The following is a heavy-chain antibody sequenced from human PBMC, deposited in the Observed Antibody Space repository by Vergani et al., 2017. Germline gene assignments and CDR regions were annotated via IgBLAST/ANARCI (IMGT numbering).Heavy chain of an antibody. Sequence: EVQLVESGGGIVKPGGSLRLSCVASGFSFRNAWMNWVRRTPGKGLEWVGRIKSTFDRGTTDYAAAVKGRFTTSRDDSKNTLFLQMNGLKTEDIGVYYCTTDPRYCGDRSCYWLRDHHYYGMDVWGQGTTVTVSS. CDR1: GFSFRNAW. D-gene: IGHD2-21*01. CDR3: TTDPRYCGDRSCYWLRDHHYYGMDV. V-gene: IGHV3-15*07. J-gene: IGHJ6*02. CDR2: IKSTFDRGTT.